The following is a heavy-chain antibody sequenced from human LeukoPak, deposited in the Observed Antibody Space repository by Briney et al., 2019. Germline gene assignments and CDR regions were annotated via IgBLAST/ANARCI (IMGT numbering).Heavy chain of an antibody. Sequence: PGGSLRLSCAASGFTFSNYYMNWVRQAPGKGLEWVSTISGSGGSTYYADSVKGRFTISRDSPENTLYLQMNSLRVEDTAVYYCAKDRYCSGTSCYAGFDYWGQGTLVTVSS. V-gene: IGHV3-23*01. CDR3: AKDRYCSGTSCYAGFDY. J-gene: IGHJ4*02. CDR2: ISGSGGST. CDR1: GFTFSNYY. D-gene: IGHD2-2*01.